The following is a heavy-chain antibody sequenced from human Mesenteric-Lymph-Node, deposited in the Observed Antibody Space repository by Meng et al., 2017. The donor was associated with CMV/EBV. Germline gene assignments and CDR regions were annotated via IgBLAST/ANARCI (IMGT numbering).Heavy chain of an antibody. Sequence: SETLSLTCTVSGGSISSSSYYWGWIRQPPGKGLEWIGRIYYSGSTYYNPSLKSRVTISVDTSKNQCSLKLSSVTAADTAVYYCARDTIFGVVIRGIWFDPWGQGTLVTVSS. CDR1: GGSISSSSYY. V-gene: IGHV4-39*07. CDR2: IYYSGST. J-gene: IGHJ5*02. D-gene: IGHD3-3*01. CDR3: ARDTIFGVVIRGIWFDP.